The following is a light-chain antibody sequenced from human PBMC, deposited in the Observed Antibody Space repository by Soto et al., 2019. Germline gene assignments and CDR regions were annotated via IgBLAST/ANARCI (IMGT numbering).Light chain of an antibody. CDR1: QTVSSY. V-gene: IGKV3-11*01. CDR2: DAS. Sequence: EIVLTQSTATLSLSPGERATLSCRASQTVSSYLAWYQHKPGQAPRLLIFDASNRAPGIPARFSGSGSGTDFTLTISSLEPEDFAFYYCQQRNSCPLTFGGGTKVEIK. J-gene: IGKJ4*01. CDR3: QQRNSCPLT.